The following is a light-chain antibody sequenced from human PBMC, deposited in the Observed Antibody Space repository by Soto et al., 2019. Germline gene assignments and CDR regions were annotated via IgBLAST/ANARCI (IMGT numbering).Light chain of an antibody. CDR2: DVG. J-gene: IGLJ1*01. CDR1: HSDMGYYNY. V-gene: IGLV2-14*03. CDR3: NSYREDHPRFYV. Sequence: QSSLTQPASVSGSPGQSITISCTGTHSDMGYYNYVSWYQHVPGKAPKLLIYDVGSRPSGVSSRFSGSKSGNTASLAISGLQPEDEADYYCNSYREDHPRFYVFGTGTKVTVL.